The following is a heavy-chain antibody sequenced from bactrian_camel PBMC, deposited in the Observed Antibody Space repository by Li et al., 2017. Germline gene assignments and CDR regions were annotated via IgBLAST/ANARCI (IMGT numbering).Heavy chain of an antibody. CDR1: GFTFDDLS. V-gene: IGHV3-1*01. D-gene: IGHD1*01. CDR2: ITWSGAST. Sequence: VQLVESGGGLVQPGGSLTLSCAASGFTFDDLSMDWVRQAPGKGLEWVSGITWSGASTNYTDSVKGRFTISRDNAKNTLYLQLNNLEIEDTAMYYCKLRCAGSWYMGQGTQVTV. J-gene: IGHJ4*01.